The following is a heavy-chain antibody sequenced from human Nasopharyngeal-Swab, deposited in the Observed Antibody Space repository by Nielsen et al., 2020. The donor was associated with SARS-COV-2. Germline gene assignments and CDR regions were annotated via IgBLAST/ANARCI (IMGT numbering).Heavy chain of an antibody. D-gene: IGHD1-26*01. CDR1: GFSLTTTGVS. J-gene: IGHJ5*02. CDR2: IYWDADK. V-gene: IGHV2-5*02. Sequence: SGPTLVKPTQTLTLTCTFSGFSLTTTGVSVGWIRQPPGKALEWLALIYWDADKRYRPSLKTRLTITKDTTKNQAVLTMTNMDPKDPGTYYYAHRVPSTWEGDWFDTWGQGTLVTVSS. CDR3: AHRVPSTWEGDWFDT.